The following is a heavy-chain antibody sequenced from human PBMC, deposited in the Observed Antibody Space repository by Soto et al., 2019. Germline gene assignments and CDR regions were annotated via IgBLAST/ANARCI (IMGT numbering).Heavy chain of an antibody. CDR2: ISSSGSTI. J-gene: IGHJ4*02. CDR1: GFTFSDYY. CDR3: ARDFLKLFFDY. Sequence: QVQLVESGEGLVKPGGSLRLSCAASGFTFSDYYMSWIRQAPGKGREWVSYISSSGSTIYYEVSVKGRFTISRDNAKNSLYLQMNSLRSEDTAVYYGARDFLKLFFDYWGQGTLVTVSS. D-gene: IGHD3-3*01. V-gene: IGHV3-11*01.